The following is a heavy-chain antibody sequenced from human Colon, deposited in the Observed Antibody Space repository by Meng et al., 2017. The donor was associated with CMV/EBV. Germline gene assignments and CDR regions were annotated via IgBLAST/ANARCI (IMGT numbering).Heavy chain of an antibody. CDR1: GFTFRHYK. Sequence: GESLKISCEVSGFTFRHYKMTWVRQAPGKGLEWVATIKQDGRETYYVDSVRGRFTISRDNAKNSLYLQINSLRAADTAVYYCARLRIEYTTSWYLDSWGQGTLVTVSS. J-gene: IGHJ4*02. D-gene: IGHD2-2*01. CDR3: ARLRIEYTTSWYLDS. CDR2: IKQDGRET. V-gene: IGHV3-7*01.